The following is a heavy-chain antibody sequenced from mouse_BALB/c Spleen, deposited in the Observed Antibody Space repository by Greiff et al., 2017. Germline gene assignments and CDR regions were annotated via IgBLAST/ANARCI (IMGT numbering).Heavy chain of an antibody. CDR1: GYTFTSYW. CDR2: INPSTGYT. CDR3: ANGGGSSGLAMDY. Sequence: QVQLQQSGAELAKPGASVKMSCKASGYTFTSYWMHWVKQRPGQGLEWIGYINPSTGYTEYNQKFKDKATLTADKSSSTAYMQLSSLTSEDSAVYYCANGGGSSGLAMDYWGQGTSVTVSS. J-gene: IGHJ4*01. D-gene: IGHD3-1*01. V-gene: IGHV1-7*01.